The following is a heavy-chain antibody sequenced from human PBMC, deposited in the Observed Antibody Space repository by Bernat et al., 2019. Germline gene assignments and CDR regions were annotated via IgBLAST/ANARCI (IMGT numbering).Heavy chain of an antibody. CDR2: IWYDGSNK. Sequence: QVQLVESGGGVVQPGRSLRLSCAASGFTFSSYGMHWVRQAPGKGLEWVAVIWYDGSNKYYADSVKGRFTISRDNSKNTLYLQMNSLRAEDTAVYYCAKDGYSSGWSLNYYYYMDVWGKGTTVTVSS. J-gene: IGHJ6*03. CDR1: GFTFSSYG. CDR3: AKDGYSSGWSLNYYYYMDV. V-gene: IGHV3-33*06. D-gene: IGHD6-19*01.